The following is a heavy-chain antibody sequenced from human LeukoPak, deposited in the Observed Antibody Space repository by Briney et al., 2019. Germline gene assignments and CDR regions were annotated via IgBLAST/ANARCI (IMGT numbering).Heavy chain of an antibody. CDR3: ARPYSSSWHFDY. CDR1: GSISSGSYY. J-gene: IGHJ4*02. Sequence: SETLSLTCTVSGSISSGSYYWSWIRQPAGEGLEWIGRIYISGSTNYNPSLKSRVTISVDTSKNQFSLRLSSVTAADTAVYYCARPYSSSWHFDYWGQGTLVTVSS. CDR2: IYISGST. V-gene: IGHV4-61*02. D-gene: IGHD6-13*01.